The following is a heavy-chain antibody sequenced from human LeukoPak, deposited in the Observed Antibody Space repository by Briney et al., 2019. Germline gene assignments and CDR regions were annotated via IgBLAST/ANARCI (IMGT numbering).Heavy chain of an antibody. V-gene: IGHV3-30-3*01. D-gene: IGHD2-2*02. J-gene: IGHJ6*01. CDR3: ARSSLDIVVVPAAIPRYYYYGMDV. CDR2: ISYDGSNK. CDR1: GFTFSSYA. Sequence: GGSLRLSCAASGFTFSSYAMHWVRQAPGKGLEWVAVISYDGSNKYYADSVKGRFTISRDNSKNTLYLQMNSLRAEDTDVYYCARSSLDIVVVPAAIPRYYYYGMDVWGQGTRVSVSS.